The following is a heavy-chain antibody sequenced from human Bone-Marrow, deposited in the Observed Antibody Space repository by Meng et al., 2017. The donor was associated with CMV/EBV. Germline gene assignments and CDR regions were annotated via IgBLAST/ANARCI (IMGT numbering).Heavy chain of an antibody. V-gene: IGHV4-31*02. CDR1: CISSGDYY. CDR3: ARGQRGGYSGYEVGFDS. J-gene: IGHJ4*02. CDR2: GYYSGST. D-gene: IGHD5-12*01. Sequence: CISSGDYYWSWIRLHSKLGLGWIGNGYYSGSTSYNPSLKSRVTISVDTSKNRFSLRVTSVTAADTAVYYCARGQRGGYSGYEVGFDSWGQGALVTVSS.